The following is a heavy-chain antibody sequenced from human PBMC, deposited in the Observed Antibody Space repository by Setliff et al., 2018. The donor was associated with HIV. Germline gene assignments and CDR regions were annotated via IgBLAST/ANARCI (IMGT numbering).Heavy chain of an antibody. CDR1: GCSIRSSSYY. Sequence: LSLPCPVSGCSIRSSSYYWGWPRQPPGKGLEWIGSIYYSGSTYYNPSLKIRVTIPVETSKNQCSLKLSSVTAADTDVYYCATEGRRDGYNPGFGYWGKGTLVTVSS. J-gene: IGHJ4*02. V-gene: IGHV4-39*02. CDR3: ATEGRRDGYNPGFGY. CDR2: IYYSGST. D-gene: IGHD5-12*01.